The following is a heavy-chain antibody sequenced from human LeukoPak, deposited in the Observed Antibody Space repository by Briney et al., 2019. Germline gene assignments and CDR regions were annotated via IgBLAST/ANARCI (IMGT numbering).Heavy chain of an antibody. D-gene: IGHD2-15*01. CDR2: IYYSGST. CDR3: ARLKGQGSGYYYYYGMDV. J-gene: IGHJ6*02. Sequence: PSETLSLTCTVSGGSISSYYWSWIRQPPGKGLEWIGYIYYSGSTNYNPSLKSRVTISVDTSKNQFSLKLSSVTAADTAVYYCARLKGQGSGYYYYYGMDVWGQGTTVTVSS. V-gene: IGHV4-59*08. CDR1: GGSISSYY.